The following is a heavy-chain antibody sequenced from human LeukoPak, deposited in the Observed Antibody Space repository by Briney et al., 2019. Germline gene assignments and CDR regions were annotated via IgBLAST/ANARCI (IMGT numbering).Heavy chain of an antibody. J-gene: IGHJ4*02. CDR3: ARLQGYYDSSGYYYDY. CDR1: GYSISSGYY. CDR2: IYYSGST. Sequence: SSETLSLTCTVSGYSISSGYYWSWIRQHPGKGLEWIGYIYYSGSTYYNPSLKSRITISVDTSKNQFSLKLSSVTAADTAVYYCARLQGYYDSSGYYYDYWGQGTLVTVSS. D-gene: IGHD3-22*01. V-gene: IGHV4-31*03.